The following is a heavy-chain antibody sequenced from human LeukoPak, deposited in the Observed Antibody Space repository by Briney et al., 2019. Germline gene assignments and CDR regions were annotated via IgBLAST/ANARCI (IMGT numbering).Heavy chain of an antibody. Sequence: PGGSLRLSCAASGFTVSSNYMSWVRQPPGKGLEWIGEINHSGSTNYNPSLKSRVTISVDTSKNQFSLKLCSVTAADTAVYYCARGARVLRFLEWLLSAARYFDYWGQGTLVTVSS. CDR3: ARGARVLRFLEWLLSAARYFDY. D-gene: IGHD3-3*01. J-gene: IGHJ4*02. V-gene: IGHV4-34*01. CDR2: INHSGST. CDR1: GFTVSSNY.